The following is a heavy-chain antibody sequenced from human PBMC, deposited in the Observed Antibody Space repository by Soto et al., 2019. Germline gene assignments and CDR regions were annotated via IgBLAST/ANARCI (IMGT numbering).Heavy chain of an antibody. CDR3: ARDRVAGIWGDALEI. J-gene: IGHJ3*02. V-gene: IGHV1-18*04. D-gene: IGHD3-16*01. Sequence: ASVKASCKASGYTFTNPGINWVRLAAGQGLEWLGSINPYNANTYYGPNLQGRVTMTTDASLSSAYTDLRSVTPDDTVFCCRARDRVAGIWGDALEISRKGTMVAVSS. CDR2: INPYNANT. CDR1: GYTFTNPG.